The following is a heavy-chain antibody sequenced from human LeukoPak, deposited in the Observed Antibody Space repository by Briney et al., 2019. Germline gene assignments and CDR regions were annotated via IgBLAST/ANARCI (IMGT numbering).Heavy chain of an antibody. D-gene: IGHD3-3*01. J-gene: IGHJ6*03. CDR3: ARGGTRVFGVVIQYYYYYMDV. V-gene: IGHV1-46*01. CDR2: INPSGGST. CDR1: GYTFTSYY. Sequence: GASVKVSCRASGYTFTSYYMHWVRQAPGQGLEWMGIINPSGGSTSYAQKFQGRVTMTRDMSTSTVYMELSSLRSEDTAVYYCARGGTRVFGVVIQYYYYYMDVWGKGTTVTVSS.